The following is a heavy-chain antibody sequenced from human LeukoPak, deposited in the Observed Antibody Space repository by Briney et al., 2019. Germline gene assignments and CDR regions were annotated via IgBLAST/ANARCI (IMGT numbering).Heavy chain of an antibody. CDR1: GGSFSGYY. CDR3: ARDNWGSLDY. Sequence: PSETLSLTCAVYGGSFSGYYWSWIRQPPGKGLEWIGYDSNNGNINYNPALKSRVTISVDTSKRQISLNLRSVTAADTAVYYCARDNWGSLDYWGQGTLVTVSS. J-gene: IGHJ4*02. V-gene: IGHV4-59*01. CDR2: DSNNGNI. D-gene: IGHD7-27*01.